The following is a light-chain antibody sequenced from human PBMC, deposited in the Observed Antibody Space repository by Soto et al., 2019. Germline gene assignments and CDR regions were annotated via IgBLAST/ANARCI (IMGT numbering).Light chain of an antibody. Sequence: QSALTQPASVSGSPGQSITISCTGTSSDVGSYNLVSWYQQHPGKAPKLMIYEGSKRPSGVSNRFSGSKSGNMASLTISGLQAEDEADYYCCSYAGSSTFEGVVFGGGTKLTVL. CDR3: CSYAGSSTFEGVV. J-gene: IGLJ2*01. V-gene: IGLV2-23*03. CDR2: EGS. CDR1: SSDVGSYNL.